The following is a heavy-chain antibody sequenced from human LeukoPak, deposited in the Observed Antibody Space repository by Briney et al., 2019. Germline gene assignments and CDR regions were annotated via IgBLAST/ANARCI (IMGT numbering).Heavy chain of an antibody. Sequence: GESLKISCKASGYTFTSYYMHWVRQAPGQGLEWMGIINPSGGSTSYAQKFQGRVTMTRDTSTSTVYMELSSLRSEDTAVYYCARDGSNYLDWFDPWGQGTLVTVSS. J-gene: IGHJ5*02. V-gene: IGHV1-46*01. CDR3: ARDGSNYLDWFDP. CDR1: GYTFTSYY. CDR2: INPSGGST. D-gene: IGHD4-11*01.